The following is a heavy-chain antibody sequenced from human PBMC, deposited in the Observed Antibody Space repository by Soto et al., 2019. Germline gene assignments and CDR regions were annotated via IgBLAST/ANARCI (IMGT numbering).Heavy chain of an antibody. CDR2: ISYDGSNK. Sequence: QVQLVESGGGVVQPGRSLRLSCAASGFTFSSYGMHWVRQAPGKGLEWVAVISYDGSNKYYADSVKGRFTISRDNSKNTLYLQMNSLRAEDTAVYYCAKDLVAPAMDVWGQGTTVTVSS. CDR1: GFTFSSYG. J-gene: IGHJ6*02. V-gene: IGHV3-30*18. CDR3: AKDLVAPAMDV. D-gene: IGHD2-2*01.